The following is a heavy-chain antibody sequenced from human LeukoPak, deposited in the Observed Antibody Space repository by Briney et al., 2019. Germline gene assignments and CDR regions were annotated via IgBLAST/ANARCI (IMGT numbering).Heavy chain of an antibody. V-gene: IGHV3-7*01. CDR2: IKQDGSEK. CDR1: GFTFSSYW. CDR3: ARDTGLAPDY. Sequence: GGSLRLSCAVSGFTFSSYWMSWVRQAPGKGLEWVANIKQDGSEKYYVDSVKGRFTISRDNAKNSLYLQMNSLRAEDTAVYYCARDTGLAPDYWGQGTLVTVSS. J-gene: IGHJ4*02. D-gene: IGHD2-8*02.